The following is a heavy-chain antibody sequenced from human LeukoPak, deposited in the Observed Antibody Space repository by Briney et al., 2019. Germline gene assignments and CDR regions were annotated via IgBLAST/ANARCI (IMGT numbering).Heavy chain of an antibody. CDR2: IYTSGST. CDR3: ARSGWGMATTNFDY. CDR1: GGSISSGSYY. J-gene: IGHJ4*02. Sequence: SETLSLTCTVSGGSISSGSYYWSWIRQPAGKGLEWIGRIYTSGSTNYNPSLKSRVTMSVDTSKNQFSLKLSSVTAADTAVYYCARSGWGMATTNFDYWGQGTLVTVSS. D-gene: IGHD5-24*01. V-gene: IGHV4-61*02.